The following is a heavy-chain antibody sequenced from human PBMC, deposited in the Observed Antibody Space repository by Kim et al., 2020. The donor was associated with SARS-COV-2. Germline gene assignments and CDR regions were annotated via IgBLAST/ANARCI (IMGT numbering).Heavy chain of an antibody. J-gene: IGHJ6*02. CDR2: IYYSGST. V-gene: IGHV4-59*01. CDR1: GGSISSYY. D-gene: IGHD6-13*01. Sequence: SETLSLTCTVSGGSISSYYWSWIRQPPGKGLEWIGYIYYSGSTNYNPSLKSRVTISVDTSKNQFSLKLSSVTAADTAVYYCARDRGMGYSSSWYSNLDYYGMDVWGQGTTVTVSS. CDR3: ARDRGMGYSSSWYSNLDYYGMDV.